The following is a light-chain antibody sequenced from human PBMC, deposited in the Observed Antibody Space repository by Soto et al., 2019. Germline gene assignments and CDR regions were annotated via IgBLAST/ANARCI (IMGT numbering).Light chain of an antibody. V-gene: IGKV1-9*01. Sequence: DIQLTQSPSFLSASVGYRVTITCRASQGISSYLAWYQQKPGKAPKLLIYAASTLQSGVPSRFSGSGSGTEFTLTISSLQPEDCANYYCQQLNSYTLSFGGGTKVEIK. CDR1: QGISSY. J-gene: IGKJ4*01. CDR2: AAS. CDR3: QQLNSYTLS.